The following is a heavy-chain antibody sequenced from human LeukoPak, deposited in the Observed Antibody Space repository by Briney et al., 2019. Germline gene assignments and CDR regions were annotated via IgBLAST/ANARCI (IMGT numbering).Heavy chain of an antibody. CDR3: ARRFPESPREFPIQYYYYYMDV. CDR2: IYHSGST. V-gene: IGHV4-4*02. Sequence: SGTLSLTCAVSGGSISSSNWWSWVRQPPGKGLEWIGEIYHSGSTNYNPSLKSRVTISEDTSKNQFSLKLSSVTAADTAVYYCARRFPESPREFPIQYYYYYMDVWGKGTTVTVSS. J-gene: IGHJ6*03. D-gene: IGHD2-21*01. CDR1: GGSISSSNW.